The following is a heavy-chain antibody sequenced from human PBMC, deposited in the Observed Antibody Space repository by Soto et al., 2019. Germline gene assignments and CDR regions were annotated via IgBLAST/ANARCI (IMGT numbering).Heavy chain of an antibody. Sequence: QVQLVQSGAEVKKPGSSVKVSCKASGGTFSSYAISWVRQAPGQGLEWMGGIIPIFGTANYAQKFQGRVTITADESTSTAYMELSSLRSGDTAVYYCARELGYCSSTSCHSFDYWGQGTLVTVSS. V-gene: IGHV1-69*01. CDR2: IIPIFGTA. CDR1: GGTFSSYA. J-gene: IGHJ4*02. D-gene: IGHD2-2*01. CDR3: ARELGYCSSTSCHSFDY.